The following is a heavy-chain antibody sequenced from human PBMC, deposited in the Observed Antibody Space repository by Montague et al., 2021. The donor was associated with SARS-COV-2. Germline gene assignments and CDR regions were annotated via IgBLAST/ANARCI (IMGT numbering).Heavy chain of an antibody. D-gene: IGHD4-23*01. CDR1: GFSLSTSGMC. V-gene: IGHV2-70*01. Sequence: PALVKPTQTLTLTCTFSGFSLSTSGMCVSWIRQPPGKALEWLTLIDWDDDKYYSTSLKTRLTISKDTSKNQVVLTMTNMDPVDTATYYCARSYGTTVVTRAFDYWGQGTLFTVS. J-gene: IGHJ4*02. CDR3: ARSYGTTVVTRAFDY. CDR2: IDWDDDK.